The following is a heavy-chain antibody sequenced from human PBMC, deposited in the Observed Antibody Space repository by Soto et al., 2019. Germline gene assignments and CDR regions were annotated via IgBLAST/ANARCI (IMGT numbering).Heavy chain of an antibody. D-gene: IGHD1-26*01. V-gene: IGHV3-23*04. CDR2: VSGAGITT. CDR3: AKGRLLGLDNGNFDY. Sequence: EVQLEESGGDLVKPGGSLRLSCAASGFTLSNFAMSWVRQAPGKGLEWVSVVSGAGITTKYAAAVKGRFTVSRDNSKNTLSLTMGSVRAEDTGIYYCAKGRLLGLDNGNFDYWGQGTLVTVSS. J-gene: IGHJ4*02. CDR1: GFTLSNFA.